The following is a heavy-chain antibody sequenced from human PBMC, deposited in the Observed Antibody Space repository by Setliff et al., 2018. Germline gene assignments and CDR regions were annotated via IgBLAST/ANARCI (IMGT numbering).Heavy chain of an antibody. J-gene: IGHJ4*02. V-gene: IGHV1-24*01. CDR2: FDPEDGET. CDR1: GYTLTELS. CDR3: ATLAFTYYYDSSGYYPHDY. D-gene: IGHD3-22*01. Sequence: ASVKVSCRVSGYTLTELSMHWVRQAPGKGLEWMGGFDPEDGETIYAQKFQGRVTMTEDTSTDTAYMELSSLRSEDTAVYYCATLAFTYYYDSSGYYPHDYWGQGTLVTVSS.